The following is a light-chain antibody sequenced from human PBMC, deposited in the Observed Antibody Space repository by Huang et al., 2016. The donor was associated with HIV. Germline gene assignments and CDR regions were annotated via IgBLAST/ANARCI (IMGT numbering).Light chain of an antibody. CDR1: QSVSSN. V-gene: IGKV3-15*01. Sequence: EIVMTQSPATLSVSPGERATLSCRATQSVSSNLAWYQQKPGQAPRLLIYAASTRATGIPARFSGSGSGTEFTLTISSLQSEDVAVYYCQQYNDWPPYNFGQGTKLEIK. CDR2: AAS. J-gene: IGKJ2*01. CDR3: QQYNDWPPYN.